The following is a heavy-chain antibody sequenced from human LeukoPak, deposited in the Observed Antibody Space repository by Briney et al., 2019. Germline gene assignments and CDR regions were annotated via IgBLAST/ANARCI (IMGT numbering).Heavy chain of an antibody. CDR1: GCTFSGYA. D-gene: IGHD1-1*01. CDR2: IIPILGTA. CDR3: AREAPRAKTTDY. V-gene: IGHV1-69*10. J-gene: IGHJ4*02. Sequence: ASVKVSCKASGCTFSGYAINWVRQAPGQGLEWMGRIIPILGTANYAQKFQGRVTITADKSTSIAYMELSSLRSEDTAVYYCAREAPRAKTTDYWGQGTLVTVSS.